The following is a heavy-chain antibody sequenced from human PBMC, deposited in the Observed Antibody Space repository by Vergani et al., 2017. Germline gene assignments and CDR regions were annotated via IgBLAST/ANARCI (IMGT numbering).Heavy chain of an antibody. CDR2: ISYDGSNK. CDR3: ARDDLSDYASDY. CDR1: GFTFSSYA. J-gene: IGHJ4*02. V-gene: IGHV3-30*01. Sequence: QVQLVESGGGVVQPGRSLRLSCAASGFTFSSYAMHWVRQAPGKGLEWVAVISYDGSNKYYAESVKGRFTISRDNSKNTLYLQMNSLRAEDTAVYYCARDDLSDYASDYWGQGTLVTVSS. D-gene: IGHD4-17*01.